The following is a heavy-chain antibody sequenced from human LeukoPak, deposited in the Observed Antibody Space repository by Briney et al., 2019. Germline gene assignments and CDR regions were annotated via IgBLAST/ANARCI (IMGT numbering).Heavy chain of an antibody. Sequence: PSETLSLTCAVYGGSFSGYYWSWIRQPPGKGLEWIGEINHSGSPNYNPSLKSRVTISVDTSKNQFSLKLSSVTAADTAVYYCARGGRIVAEGSYYYYMDVWGKGTTVTVSS. CDR3: ARGGRIVAEGSYYYYMDV. CDR2: INHSGSP. D-gene: IGHD2-15*01. CDR1: GGSFSGYY. J-gene: IGHJ6*03. V-gene: IGHV4-34*01.